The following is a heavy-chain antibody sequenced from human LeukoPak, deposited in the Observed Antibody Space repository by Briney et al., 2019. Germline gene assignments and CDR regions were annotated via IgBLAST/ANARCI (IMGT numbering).Heavy chain of an antibody. CDR3: GRGGWYKDY. V-gene: IGHV4-59*01. CDR1: GGSISPYY. D-gene: IGHD6-19*01. CDR2: IYYNGNT. Sequence: SETLSLTCTVSGGSISPYYWSWIRQPPGKGLESIGYIYYNGNTNYNPSLRSRVTISVDTSKDQSSLRLSSVTAADTAVYHCGRGGWYKDYWGQGTLVTVSS. J-gene: IGHJ4*02.